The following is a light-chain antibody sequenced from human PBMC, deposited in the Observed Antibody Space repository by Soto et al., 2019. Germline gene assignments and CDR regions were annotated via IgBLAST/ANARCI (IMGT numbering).Light chain of an antibody. Sequence: EIVLTQSPATLSLSPGERATLTCRASQSFSSYLAWYQQKPGQAPRLLIYDASKRATAIPARCSGRGSGTDFTLTISSLEPEDFAVYYCQQRSNWPPVITFGQGTRLEIK. CDR1: QSFSSY. CDR3: QQRSNWPPVIT. CDR2: DAS. J-gene: IGKJ5*01. V-gene: IGKV3-11*01.